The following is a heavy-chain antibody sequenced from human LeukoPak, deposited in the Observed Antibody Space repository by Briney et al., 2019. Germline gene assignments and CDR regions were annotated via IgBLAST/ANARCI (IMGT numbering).Heavy chain of an antibody. J-gene: IGHJ4*02. D-gene: IGHD6-19*01. CDR3: ARPREAGSSSGWYFDN. Sequence: GGSLRLSCAASGFTFSSYWMSWVRQAPGKGLEWVANIKQDGSEKYYVDSVKGRFTISRDNAKNSLYLQMNSLRAEDTAVYYCARPREAGSSSGWYFDNWGQGTLVTVSS. CDR2: IKQDGSEK. CDR1: GFTFSSYW. V-gene: IGHV3-7*04.